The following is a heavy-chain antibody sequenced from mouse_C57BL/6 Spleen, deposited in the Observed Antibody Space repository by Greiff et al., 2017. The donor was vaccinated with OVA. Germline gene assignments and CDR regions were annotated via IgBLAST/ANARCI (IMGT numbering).Heavy chain of an antibody. D-gene: IGHD2-1*01. Sequence: DVHLVESGPGLVKPSQSLSLTCSVTGYSITSGYYWNWIRQFPGNKLEWMGYISYDGSNNYNPSLKNRISITRDTSKNQFFLKLNSVTTEDTATYYCATIYYGNFFDYWGQGTTLTVSS. CDR2: ISYDGSN. J-gene: IGHJ2*01. CDR1: GYSITSGYY. V-gene: IGHV3-6*01. CDR3: ATIYYGNFFDY.